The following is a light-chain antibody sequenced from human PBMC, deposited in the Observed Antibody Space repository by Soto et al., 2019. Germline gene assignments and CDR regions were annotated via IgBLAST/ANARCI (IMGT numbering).Light chain of an antibody. CDR3: QQRSNWPPRFT. V-gene: IGKV3-11*01. Sequence: EIVLTQSPATLSLSPGERATLSCRASQSVSSYLAWYQQKPGQAPRLLIYDASNRATGIPARFSGSGSGTDFTLTISSLEPEDFAVYYCQQRSNWPPRFTFGQGTRLKIK. CDR2: DAS. J-gene: IGKJ5*01. CDR1: QSVSSY.